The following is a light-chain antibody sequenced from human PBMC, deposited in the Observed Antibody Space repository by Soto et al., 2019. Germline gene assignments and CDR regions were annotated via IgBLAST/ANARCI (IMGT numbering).Light chain of an antibody. Sequence: QSVLTQPASVSGSPGQSITISCTGTSSDVGSYNFVSWFQQHSGKVPKLIIYEGTERPSGVSNRFSASKSGNTASLTISGLQPEDEADYYCCSYAGPSTIFGGGTKLTVL. CDR2: EGT. CDR1: SSDVGSYNF. V-gene: IGLV2-23*01. J-gene: IGLJ2*01. CDR3: CSYAGPSTI.